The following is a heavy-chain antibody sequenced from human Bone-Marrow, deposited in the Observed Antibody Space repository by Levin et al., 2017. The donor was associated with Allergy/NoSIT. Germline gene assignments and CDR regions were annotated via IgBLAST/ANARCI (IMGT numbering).Heavy chain of an antibody. D-gene: IGHD4-17*01. Sequence: PGGSLRLSCALSGGSVTNKTYYWGWIRHPPGKNLEWIGSIYYSGSTYYNPSLKSRVTMSVDTSKDLFSLNLHSVTAADTAVYYCARTLFAYGDYYFGMDVWGQGTTVTVSS. CDR1: GGSVTNKTYY. CDR2: IYYSGST. CDR3: ARTLFAYGDYYFGMDV. V-gene: IGHV4-39*07. J-gene: IGHJ6*02.